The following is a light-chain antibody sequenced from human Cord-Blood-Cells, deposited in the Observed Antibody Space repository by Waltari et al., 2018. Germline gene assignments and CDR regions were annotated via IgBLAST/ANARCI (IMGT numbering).Light chain of an antibody. CDR1: SSDGGSYNL. J-gene: IGLJ2*01. V-gene: IGLV2-23*03. Sequence: QSALTQPASVSGSPGQSITISCPGTSSDGGSYNLVSWYQQHPGKAPKLRIYGGSKRPSGVSNRFSGSKSGNTASLTISGLQAEDEADYYCCSYAGSSTFVVFGGGTKLTVL. CDR3: CSYAGSSTFVV. CDR2: GGS.